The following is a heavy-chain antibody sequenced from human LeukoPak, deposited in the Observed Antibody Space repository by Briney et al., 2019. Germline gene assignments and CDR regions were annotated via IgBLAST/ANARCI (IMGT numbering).Heavy chain of an antibody. D-gene: IGHD3-10*01. CDR3: ARDRHYYGSGSYKKYYYYYYMDV. CDR1: GGSISSGSYY. Sequence: SETLSLTCTVSGGSISSGSYYWSWIRQPAGKGLEWIGRIYTSGSTNYNPSLKSRVTISVDTSKNQFSLKLSSVTAADTAVYYCARDRHYYGSGSYKKYYYYYYMDVWGKGTTVTISS. J-gene: IGHJ6*03. V-gene: IGHV4-61*02. CDR2: IYTSGST.